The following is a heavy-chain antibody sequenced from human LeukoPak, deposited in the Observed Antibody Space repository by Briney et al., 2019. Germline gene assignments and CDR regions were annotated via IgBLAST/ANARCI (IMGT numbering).Heavy chain of an antibody. J-gene: IGHJ4*02. Sequence: TGGSLRLSCAASGFTFDDYAMHWVRHAPGKGLEWVSGISGTGGSTYYADSVKGRFTISRDNSNNTLFLQMNSLRAEDTAVYYCAKVRTGHYFDYWGQGTLVTVSS. CDR2: ISGTGGST. D-gene: IGHD1-1*01. CDR3: AKVRTGHYFDY. V-gene: IGHV3-23*01. CDR1: GFTFDDYA.